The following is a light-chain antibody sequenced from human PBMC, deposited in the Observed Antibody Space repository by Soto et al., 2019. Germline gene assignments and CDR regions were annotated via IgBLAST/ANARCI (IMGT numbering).Light chain of an antibody. J-gene: IGKJ1*01. CDR1: QSVASSY. Sequence: EIVLTQYPATLSLSPGERATLSCRASQSVASSYLGWYQQKLGQAPRLLIYGTSSRATGVPDRFSGSGSGTDFSLTISRLEPEDFAVYYCQQYVNSRWTFGRGTKVDIK. CDR3: QQYVNSRWT. CDR2: GTS. V-gene: IGKV3-20*01.